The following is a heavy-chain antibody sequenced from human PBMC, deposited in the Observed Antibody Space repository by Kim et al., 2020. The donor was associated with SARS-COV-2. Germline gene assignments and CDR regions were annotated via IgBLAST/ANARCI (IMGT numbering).Heavy chain of an antibody. V-gene: IGHV3-11*03. CDR3: ARRMGAVVPGMDV. D-gene: IGHD1-26*01. J-gene: IGHJ6*02. Sequence: ADSGKGRFTISRDNAKNSLYLQMNSLRAEDTAVYYCARRMGAVVPGMDVWGQGTTVTVSS.